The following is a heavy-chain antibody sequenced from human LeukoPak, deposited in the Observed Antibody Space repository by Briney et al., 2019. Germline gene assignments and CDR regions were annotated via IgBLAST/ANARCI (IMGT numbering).Heavy chain of an antibody. V-gene: IGHV4-38-2*02. CDR1: GYSISSGHY. Sequence: PSETLSLTCTVSGYSISSGHYWGWIRQPPGRGLEWIGCIYHSGSTYYNPSLKSRVTISVDTSKNQFSLKLSSVTAADTAVYYCTHSSSWYTPGVWGQGTLVTVSS. J-gene: IGHJ4*02. CDR2: IYHSGST. D-gene: IGHD6-13*01. CDR3: THSSSWYTPGV.